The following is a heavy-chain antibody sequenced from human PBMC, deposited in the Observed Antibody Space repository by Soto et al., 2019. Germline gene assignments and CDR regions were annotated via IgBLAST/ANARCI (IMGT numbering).Heavy chain of an antibody. V-gene: IGHV3-53*05. J-gene: IGHJ4*02. CDR3: AKDAPYYYDSSGYYGPFDY. CDR1: GFTVSNNY. CDR2: IYSGGYT. D-gene: IGHD3-22*01. Sequence: GGSLRLSCAVSGFTVSNNYMSWVRQAPGKGLEGVSVIYSGGYTAYGDSVKGRFTISRDNSKNTLYLQMNSLRAEDTAMYYCAKDAPYYYDSSGYYGPFDYWGQGTLVTVSS.